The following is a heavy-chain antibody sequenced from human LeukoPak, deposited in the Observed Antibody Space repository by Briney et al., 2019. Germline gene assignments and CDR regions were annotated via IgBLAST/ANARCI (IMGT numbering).Heavy chain of an antibody. J-gene: IGHJ3*02. CDR2: ISYSGST. CDR3: ARHVAAFDI. Sequence: SETLSLTCTVSGGSISSYYWSWIRQPPGKGLEWIGYISYSGSTNYNPSLKSRVTISIDTSKKQFSLKLSSVTAADTAVYYCARHVAAFDIWGQGTMVTVSS. V-gene: IGHV4-59*08. CDR1: GGSISSYY.